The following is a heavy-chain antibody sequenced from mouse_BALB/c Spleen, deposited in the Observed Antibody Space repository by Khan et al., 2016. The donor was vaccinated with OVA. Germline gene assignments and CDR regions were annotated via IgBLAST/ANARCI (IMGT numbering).Heavy chain of an antibody. V-gene: IGHV3-5*02. CDR2: IYYSGTI. D-gene: IGHD1-1*01. J-gene: IGHJ1*01. Sequence: EVQLVETGPGLVKPSQTVSLTCTVTGISITTGNYRWSWIRQFPGNKLEWIGNIYYSGTITYNPSLTSRTTITRDTSKSQFFLEMNSLTAEDTATYFWARDYGSLYWYFDVWGAGTTVTVSS. CDR3: ARDYGSLYWYFDV. CDR1: GISITTGNYR.